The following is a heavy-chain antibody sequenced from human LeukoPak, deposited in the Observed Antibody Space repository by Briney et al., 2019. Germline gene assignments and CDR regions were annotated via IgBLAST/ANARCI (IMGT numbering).Heavy chain of an antibody. J-gene: IGHJ5*02. CDR3: ARRLTQYDCFDP. CDR1: GDSVSSNSVT. Sequence: TLSLTCAISGDSVSSNSVTWNWIRRSPSRGLEWLGRTYYRSTWYNDYAVSVRGRITVNPDTSKNQFSLHLNSVTPEDTAVYYCARRLTQYDCFDPWGQGILVTVSS. D-gene: IGHD2-2*01. V-gene: IGHV6-1*01. CDR2: TYYRSTWYN.